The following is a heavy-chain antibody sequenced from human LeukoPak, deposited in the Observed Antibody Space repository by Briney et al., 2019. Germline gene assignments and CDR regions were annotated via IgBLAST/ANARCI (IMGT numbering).Heavy chain of an antibody. CDR3: ARDLRGYYYDSSGYYLNAFDI. V-gene: IGHV4-4*07. CDR2: IYTSGST. Sequence: PSETLSLTYTVSGGSISSYYWSWIRQPAGKGLEWIGRIYTSGSTNYNPSLKSRVTISVDTSKNQFSLNLSSVTAADTAVYYCARDLRGYYYDSSGYYLNAFDIWGQGTMVTVSS. CDR1: GGSISSYY. D-gene: IGHD3-22*01. J-gene: IGHJ3*02.